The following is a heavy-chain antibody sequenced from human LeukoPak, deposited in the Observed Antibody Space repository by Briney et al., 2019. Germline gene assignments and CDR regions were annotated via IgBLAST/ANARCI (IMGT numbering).Heavy chain of an antibody. D-gene: IGHD3-22*01. CDR1: GGSFSGYY. CDR2: INHSGST. V-gene: IGHV4-34*01. J-gene: IGHJ4*02. Sequence: SETLSLTCAVYGGSFSGYYWSWIRQPSGKGLEWTGEINHSGSTNYNPSLKSRVTISVDTSKNQFSLKLSSVTAADTAVYYCARVRGYDSSGCYLYWGQGTLVTVSS. CDR3: ARVRGYDSSGCYLY.